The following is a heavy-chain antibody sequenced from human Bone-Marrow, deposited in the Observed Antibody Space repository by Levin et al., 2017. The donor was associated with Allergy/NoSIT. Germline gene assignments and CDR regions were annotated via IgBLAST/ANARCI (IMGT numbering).Heavy chain of an antibody. CDR2: VTGGGGT. Sequence: GGSLRLSCAASGFSSFSAFAMCLGRPAPGKRLGWVSAVTGGGGTYYAASVRGRFTISRENSKYTLYLQLSSLRAEDTAVYYCAKMRGRGHYGYNLGVWGPGTTVTVSS. CDR3: AKMRGRGHYGYNLGV. D-gene: IGHD4-17*01. J-gene: IGHJ6*02. CDR1: GFSSFSAFA. V-gene: IGHV3-23*01.